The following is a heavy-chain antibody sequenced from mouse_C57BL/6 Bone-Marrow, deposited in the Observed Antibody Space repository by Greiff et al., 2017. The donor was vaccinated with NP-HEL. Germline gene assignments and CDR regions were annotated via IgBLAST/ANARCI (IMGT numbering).Heavy chain of an antibody. CDR3: TRGGYDSRKGSRYAD. CDR2: IDPETGGT. Sequence: QVQLQQSGAELVRPGASVTLSCKASGYTFTDYEMHWVQQTPVHGLEWIGAIDPETGGTAYNPQFKGQAILTADKSSSTAYMELRSLTSEDSAVYYCTRGGYDSRKGSRYADWGQGTLVTVSA. CDR1: GYTFTDYE. J-gene: IGHJ3*01. D-gene: IGHD1-1*01. V-gene: IGHV1-15*01.